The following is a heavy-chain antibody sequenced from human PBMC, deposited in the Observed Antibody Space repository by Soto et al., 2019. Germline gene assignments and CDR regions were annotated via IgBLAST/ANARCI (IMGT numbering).Heavy chain of an antibody. D-gene: IGHD6-19*01. Sequence: SVKVSCKASGGTFSSYTINWVRQAPGQGLEWMGGIIPIFGTTSYAKKFQGRVTITADESTSTAYMELSSLRSEDTAVYYCARYASSGNNSVWYTFDHWGQGTLVTVSS. V-gene: IGHV1-69*13. CDR1: GGTFSSYT. CDR3: ARYASSGNNSVWYTFDH. J-gene: IGHJ5*02. CDR2: IIPIFGTT.